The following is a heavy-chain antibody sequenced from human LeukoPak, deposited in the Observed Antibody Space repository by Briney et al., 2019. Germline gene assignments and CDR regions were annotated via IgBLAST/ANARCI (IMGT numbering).Heavy chain of an antibody. CDR3: ARSDLLWFGGVKSGFDY. Sequence: ASVKVSCKASGYTFTSYYMHWVRQAPGQGLEWMGIINPSGGSTSYAQKFQGRVTMTRDTSTSTVYMELSSLRSEDTAVYYCARSDLLWFGGVKSGFDYWGQGTLVTVSS. J-gene: IGHJ4*02. CDR1: GYTFTSYY. V-gene: IGHV1-46*01. D-gene: IGHD3-10*01. CDR2: INPSGGST.